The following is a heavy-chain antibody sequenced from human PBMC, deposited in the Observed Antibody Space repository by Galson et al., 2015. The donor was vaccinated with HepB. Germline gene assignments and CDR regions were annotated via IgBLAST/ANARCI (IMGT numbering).Heavy chain of an antibody. Sequence: SLRLSCAASGFTFSDYYMSWIRQAPGKGLEWVAVIWYDGSNKYYADSVKGRFTISRDNSKNTLYLQMNSLRAEDTAVYYCASALYCSSTSCYTDWYFDLWGRGTLVTVSS. V-gene: IGHV3-33*08. J-gene: IGHJ2*01. CDR3: ASALYCSSTSCYTDWYFDL. CDR1: GFTFSDYY. CDR2: IWYDGSNK. D-gene: IGHD2-2*02.